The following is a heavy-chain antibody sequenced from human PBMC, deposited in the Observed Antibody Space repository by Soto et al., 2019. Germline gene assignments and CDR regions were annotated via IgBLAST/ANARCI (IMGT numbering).Heavy chain of an antibody. Sequence: PGGSLRLSCVGSGFTFSTYSINWVRQAPGKGLEWVSSISSRSDIYYADSVKGRFTISRDNAKDSVSLQMNSLRAEDTAVYYCAREYTAWPLAYGLDVWGQGTAVTVSS. CDR3: AREYTAWPLAYGLDV. CDR2: ISSRSDI. CDR1: GFTFSTYS. D-gene: IGHD2-2*02. J-gene: IGHJ6*02. V-gene: IGHV3-21*01.